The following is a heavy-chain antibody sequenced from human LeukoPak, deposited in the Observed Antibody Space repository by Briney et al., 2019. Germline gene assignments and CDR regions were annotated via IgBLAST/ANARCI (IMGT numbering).Heavy chain of an antibody. D-gene: IGHD3-10*01. Sequence: PSETLSLTCTVSGGSISSYYWSWIRQPPGKGLEWIGYIYYSGSTNYNPSLKSRVTISVDTSKNQFSLKLSSVTAADTAVYYCARVVTYYSTLEAFDIRGQGTMVTVSS. CDR2: IYYSGST. CDR3: ARVVTYYSTLEAFDI. V-gene: IGHV4-59*01. CDR1: GGSISSYY. J-gene: IGHJ3*02.